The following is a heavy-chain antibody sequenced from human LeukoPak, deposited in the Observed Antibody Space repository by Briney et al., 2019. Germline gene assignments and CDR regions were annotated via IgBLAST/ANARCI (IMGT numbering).Heavy chain of an antibody. D-gene: IGHD6-6*01. CDR2: MSGSGGRA. CDR3: VKASSSSPQYNWFDA. Sequence: GGSLRLSCVTSGVTFSNYAMTWVRQAPGKGLEWVSSMSGSGGRAYYADFVKGRFTVSRDESKNTPYLHMSSLRTGDTAVYYCVKASSSSPQYNWFDAWGQGTLVTVSS. V-gene: IGHV3-23*01. J-gene: IGHJ5*02. CDR1: GVTFSNYA.